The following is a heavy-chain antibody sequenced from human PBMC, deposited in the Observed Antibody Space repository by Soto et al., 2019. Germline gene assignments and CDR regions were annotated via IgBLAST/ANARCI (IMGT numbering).Heavy chain of an antibody. CDR3: ARVGWGGDS. CDR2: IYYSGSP. J-gene: IGHJ4*02. Sequence: PSETLSLTCTVSGGSISSGGYYWSWIRQHPGKGLEWIGYIYYSGSPDYNPSLKSRVVISIDRSKNQFSLKLSSVTAADTAVYFCARVGWGGDSWGQGILVTVSS. CDR1: GGSISSGGYY. V-gene: IGHV4-61*08. D-gene: IGHD7-27*01.